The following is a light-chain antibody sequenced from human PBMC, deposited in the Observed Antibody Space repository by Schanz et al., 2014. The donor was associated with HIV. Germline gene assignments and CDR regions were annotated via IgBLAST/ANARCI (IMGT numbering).Light chain of an antibody. CDR1: SGHSSYA. V-gene: IGLV4-69*01. J-gene: IGLJ3*02. CDR2: LNSDGSH. Sequence: QSVLTQSPSASASLGASVKLTCTLSSGHSSYAIARHQQQPEKGPRYLMKLNSDGSHSKGDGIPDRFSGSSTGAERYLTISSHQSEDEAEYYCQTWDTGTWVFGGGTKLTVL. CDR3: QTWDTGTWV.